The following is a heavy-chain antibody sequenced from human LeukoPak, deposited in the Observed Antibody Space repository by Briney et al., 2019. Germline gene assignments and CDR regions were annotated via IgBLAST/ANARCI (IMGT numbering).Heavy chain of an antibody. Sequence: GGSLRLSCAASGFTFSSYSINWVRQAPGKGLEWVSSISSGSSYIYFADSMKGRFTISRDNTQNLVYLQMNSLKAEDTAVYFCAGAAVAADIPYYLDFWGQGTLVTVSS. CDR3: AGAAVAADIPYYLDF. CDR1: GFTFSSYS. CDR2: ISSGSSYI. V-gene: IGHV3-21*06. J-gene: IGHJ4*02. D-gene: IGHD6-25*01.